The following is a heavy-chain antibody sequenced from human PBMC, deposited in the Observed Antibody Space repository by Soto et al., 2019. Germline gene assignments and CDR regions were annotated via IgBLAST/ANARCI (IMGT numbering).Heavy chain of an antibody. D-gene: IGHD6-13*01. CDR3: AKDAQQLVSNFDY. Sequence: EVQLLESGGGLVQPGGSLRLSCAASGFTFSRCAMSWVRQAPGKGLEWVSTVTGSGGSTYYADSVEGRFTISRDNSKHTLYRQMNSLRAEDTAVYYCAKDAQQLVSNFDYWGQGTLVTVSS. CDR1: GFTFSRCA. J-gene: IGHJ4*02. V-gene: IGHV3-23*01. CDR2: VTGSGGST.